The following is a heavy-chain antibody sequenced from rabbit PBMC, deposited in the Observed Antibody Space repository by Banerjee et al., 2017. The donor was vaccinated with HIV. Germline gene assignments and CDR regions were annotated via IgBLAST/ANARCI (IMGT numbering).Heavy chain of an antibody. CDR1: GFDFSSYG. Sequence: QEQLVESGGGLVQPGGSLKLSCKASGFDFSSYGVSWVRQAPGKGLEWIGYIDPVFGSTYYASWVNGRFTISSHNAQNTLYLQLNSLTAADTATYFCVRVKVSFNLWGPGTLVTVS. CDR2: IDPVFGST. J-gene: IGHJ4*01. V-gene: IGHV1S47*01. CDR3: VRVKVSFNL.